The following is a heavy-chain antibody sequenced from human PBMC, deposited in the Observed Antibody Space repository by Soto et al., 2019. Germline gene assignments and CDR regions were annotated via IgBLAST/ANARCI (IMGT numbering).Heavy chain of an antibody. CDR3: ARLVGNSWLDH. J-gene: IGHJ5*02. V-gene: IGHV6-1*01. CDR2: TYYRSIWQT. D-gene: IGHD6-6*01. Sequence: QVQLQQSGPGLVKPSQTLSLTCAISGDSVSSNDAVWNWIRQSPSRGLEWLGRTYYRSIWQTEXAXSXKXXMTINPDASKNQFSLQLNSVPPEDTAMYYCARLVGNSWLDHWGQGTLVTVSA. CDR1: GDSVSSNDAV.